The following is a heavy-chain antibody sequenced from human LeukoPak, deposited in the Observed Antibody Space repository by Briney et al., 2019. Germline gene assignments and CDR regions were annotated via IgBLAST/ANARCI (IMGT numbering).Heavy chain of an antibody. Sequence: PSETLSLTCTVSGGSISSYYWSWIRQPPGQGLEWIGYIYTSGSTNYNPSLKSRVTISVDTSKNQSSLKLSSVTAADTAVYYCARHRAVYNWFDPWGQGTLVTVSS. D-gene: IGHD3-16*01. CDR2: IYTSGST. J-gene: IGHJ5*02. CDR1: GGSISSYY. CDR3: ARHRAVYNWFDP. V-gene: IGHV4-4*09.